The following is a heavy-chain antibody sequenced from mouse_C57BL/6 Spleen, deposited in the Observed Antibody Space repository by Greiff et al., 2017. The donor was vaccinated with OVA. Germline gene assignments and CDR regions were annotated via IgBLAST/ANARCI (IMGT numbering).Heavy chain of an antibody. J-gene: IGHJ4*01. D-gene: IGHD3-1*01. CDR1: GYTFTDYE. V-gene: IGHV1-15*01. CDR2: IDPETGGT. Sequence: VQLQQSGAELVRPGASVTLSCKASGYTFTDYEMHWVKQTPVHGLEWIGAIDPETGGTAYNQKFKGKAILTADKSSSTAYMELRSLTSEDSAVYYCTSSGFDYYAMDYWGQGTSVTVSS. CDR3: TSSGFDYYAMDY.